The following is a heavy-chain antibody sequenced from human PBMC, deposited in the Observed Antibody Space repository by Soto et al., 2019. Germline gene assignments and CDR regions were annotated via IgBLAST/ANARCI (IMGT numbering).Heavy chain of an antibody. D-gene: IGHD4-17*01. V-gene: IGHV3-23*01. Sequence: GGSLRLSCAASGFSFSTYPMVWVRQAPGKRLEAVSSISGSGDQTFYEDSVKGRFTISRDNSKNTVDLQMNSLRPEDTAVYYCAKILSTVTAYYYGMDAWGQGTTVTVSS. CDR2: ISGSGDQT. J-gene: IGHJ6*02. CDR3: AKILSTVTAYYYGMDA. CDR1: GFSFSTYP.